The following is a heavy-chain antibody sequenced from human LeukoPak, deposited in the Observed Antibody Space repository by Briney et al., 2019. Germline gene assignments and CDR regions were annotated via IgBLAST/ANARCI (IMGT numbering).Heavy chain of an antibody. Sequence: GGSLRLSCAASGFTFSSYAMSWVRQAPGKGLEWVSAISGGGGSTYYADSVKGRFTISRDNSKNTLYLQMNSLRAEDTAVYYCAKDQGAFMTPGGMDVWGQGTTVTVSS. CDR3: AKDQGAFMTPGGMDV. J-gene: IGHJ6*02. CDR2: ISGGGGST. CDR1: GFTFSSYA. V-gene: IGHV3-23*01. D-gene: IGHD3-3*02.